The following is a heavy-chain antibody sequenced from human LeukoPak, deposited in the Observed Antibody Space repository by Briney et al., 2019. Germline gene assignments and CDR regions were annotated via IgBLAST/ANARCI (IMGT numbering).Heavy chain of an antibody. CDR2: ISGSGGRT. J-gene: IGHJ4*02. CDR3: AKAALIVVVLTHFDN. Sequence: PGGSLRLSCAASGFTFSSYSMNWVRQAPGKGLEWVSVISGSGGRTYYAESVKGRFTISRDNSKNTLYLQMNSLRAEDTAIYYCAKAALIVVVLTHFDNWGQGTLVTVSS. D-gene: IGHD3-22*01. V-gene: IGHV3-23*01. CDR1: GFTFSSYS.